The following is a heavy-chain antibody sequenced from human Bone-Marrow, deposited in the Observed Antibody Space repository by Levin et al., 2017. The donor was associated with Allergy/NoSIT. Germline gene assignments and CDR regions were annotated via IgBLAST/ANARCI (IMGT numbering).Heavy chain of an antibody. CDR2: IKQDGSEK. J-gene: IGHJ4*02. CDR1: GFSFSSYW. D-gene: IGHD3-3*01. CDR3: ARALLYYDFWR. Sequence: GGSLRLSCAASGFSFSSYWMSWVRQAPGKGLEWVANIKQDGSEKYYVDSVKGRFTISRDNAKNSLYLQMNSLRAEDTAVYYCARALLYYDFWRWGQGTLVTVSS. V-gene: IGHV3-7*01.